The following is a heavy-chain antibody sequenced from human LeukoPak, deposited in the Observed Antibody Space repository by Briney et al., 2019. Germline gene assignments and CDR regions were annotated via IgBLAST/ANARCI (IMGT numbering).Heavy chain of an antibody. D-gene: IGHD3-16*01. CDR2: ISSSGSTI. V-gene: IGHV3-11*01. CDR3: ARIPVGYYGMDV. Sequence: GGSLRLSCAASGFTVSKNYMSWVRQAPGKGLEWVSYISSSGSTIYYADSVKGRFTISRDNAKNSLYLQMNSLRAEDTAVYYCARIPVGYYGMDVWGQGTTVTVSS. CDR1: GFTVSKNY. J-gene: IGHJ6*02.